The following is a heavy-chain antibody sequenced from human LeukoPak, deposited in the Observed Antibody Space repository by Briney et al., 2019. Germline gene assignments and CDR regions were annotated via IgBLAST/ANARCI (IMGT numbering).Heavy chain of an antibody. CDR3: AREDCSGGSCYTSFDY. D-gene: IGHD2-15*01. CDR1: GFTLSSYA. Sequence: GRSLRLSCAASGFTLSSYAMHWVRQAPGKGLERVAVISYDGSNKYYADSVKGRFTISRDNSKNTLYLQMNSLRAEDTAVYYCAREDCSGGSCYTSFDYWGQGTLVTVSS. J-gene: IGHJ4*02. CDR2: ISYDGSNK. V-gene: IGHV3-30*04.